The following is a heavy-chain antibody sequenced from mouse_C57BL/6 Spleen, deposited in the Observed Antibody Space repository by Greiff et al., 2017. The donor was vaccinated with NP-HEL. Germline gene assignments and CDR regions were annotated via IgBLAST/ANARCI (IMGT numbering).Heavy chain of an antibody. J-gene: IGHJ2*01. V-gene: IGHV5-4*01. Sequence: DVKLVESGGGLVKPGGSLKLSCAASGFTFSSYAMSWVRQTPEKRLEWVATISDGGSYTYYPDNVKGRFTISRDNAKNNLYLQMSHLKSEDTAMYYCARDELPAYYFDYWGQGTTLTVSS. CDR3: ARDELPAYYFDY. CDR1: GFTFSSYA. CDR2: ISDGGSYT.